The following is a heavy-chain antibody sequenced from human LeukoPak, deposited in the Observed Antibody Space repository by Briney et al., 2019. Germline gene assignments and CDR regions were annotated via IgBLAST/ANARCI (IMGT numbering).Heavy chain of an antibody. J-gene: IGHJ4*02. CDR3: ARGYDFWSGYHFDY. D-gene: IGHD3-3*01. Sequence: ASVKVSCKASGYTFTSYGISWVRQAPGQGLEWMGWISPYNGNTDYSQKFQGRVTMTRDMSTSTVYMELSSLRSEDTAVYYCARGYDFWSGYHFDYWGQGTLVTVSS. V-gene: IGHV1-18*01. CDR1: GYTFTSYG. CDR2: ISPYNGNT.